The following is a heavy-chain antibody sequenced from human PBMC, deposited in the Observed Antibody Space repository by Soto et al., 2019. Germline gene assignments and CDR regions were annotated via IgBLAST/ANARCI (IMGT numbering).Heavy chain of an antibody. V-gene: IGHV3-23*01. CDR1: GFTFSNYA. CDR3: AGYCSGGSCYYGMDV. CDR2: ISGSGVYT. Sequence: EAQLLESGGGLVRPGGSLRLSCAASGFTFSNYAMNWVRQAPGKALEWVSAISGSGVYTHYADSVKGRFTISRDNAKNSLYLQMNSLSAEDTAVYYCAGYCSGGSCYYGMDVWCQGTTVTVSS. J-gene: IGHJ6*02. D-gene: IGHD2-15*01.